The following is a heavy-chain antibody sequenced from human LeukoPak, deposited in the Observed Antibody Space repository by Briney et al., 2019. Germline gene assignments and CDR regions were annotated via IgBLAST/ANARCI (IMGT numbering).Heavy chain of an antibody. J-gene: IGHJ4*02. CDR2: IYTSGST. V-gene: IGHV4-61*02. CDR3: ARDSGPFLEWLSHDVRYYFDY. D-gene: IGHD3-3*01. CDR1: GGSISSGSYY. Sequence: PSETLSLTCTVSGGSISSGSYYWSWIRQPAGTGLEWIGRIYTSGSTNYNPSLKSRVTISVDTSKNQFSLKLSSVAAADTAVYYCARDSGPFLEWLSHDVRYYFDYWGQGTLVTVSS.